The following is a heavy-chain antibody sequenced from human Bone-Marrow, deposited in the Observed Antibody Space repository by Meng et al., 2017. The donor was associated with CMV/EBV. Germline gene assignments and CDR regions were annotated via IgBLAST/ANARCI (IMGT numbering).Heavy chain of an antibody. Sequence: GGSLRLSCAASGFTVSSNYMSWVRQAPGKGLEWVSVIYSGGSTYYADSVKGRFTISRDNSKNTLYLQMNSLRAEDTAVYYCARAPRYCSDTSCYSNHFDCWGQGTLVTVSS. D-gene: IGHD2-2*01. J-gene: IGHJ4*02. CDR3: ARAPRYCSDTSCYSNHFDC. V-gene: IGHV3-53*01. CDR1: GFTVSSNY. CDR2: IYSGGST.